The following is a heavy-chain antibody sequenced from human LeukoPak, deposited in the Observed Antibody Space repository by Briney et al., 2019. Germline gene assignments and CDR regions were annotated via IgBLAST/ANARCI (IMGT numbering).Heavy chain of an antibody. CDR3: AKGRYYNILTGYPRQYYFDY. CDR1: GFTFSSDA. J-gene: IGHJ4*02. D-gene: IGHD3-9*01. V-gene: IGHV3-23*03. Sequence: GGSLRLSCAASGFTFSSDAMSWVRQAPGKGLEWVSVIYSGGSTYYADSVKGRFTISRDNSKNTLYLQMNSLRAEDTAVYYCAKGRYYNILTGYPRQYYFDYWGQGTLVTVSS. CDR2: IYSGGST.